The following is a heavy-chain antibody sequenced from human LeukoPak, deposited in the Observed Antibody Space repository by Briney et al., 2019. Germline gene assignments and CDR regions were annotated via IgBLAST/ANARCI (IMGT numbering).Heavy chain of an antibody. CDR2: ISSSSSTI. CDR1: GFTFSSYS. V-gene: IGHV3-48*02. CDR3: ARGYYGSGSYYPTFDY. D-gene: IGHD3-10*01. Sequence: GGSLRLSCAASGFTFSSYSMNWVRQAPGKGLEWVSYISSSSSTIYYADSVKGRFTISRDNAKNSLYLQMNSLRDEDTAVYYCARGYYGSGSYYPTFDYWGQGTLVTVSS. J-gene: IGHJ4*02.